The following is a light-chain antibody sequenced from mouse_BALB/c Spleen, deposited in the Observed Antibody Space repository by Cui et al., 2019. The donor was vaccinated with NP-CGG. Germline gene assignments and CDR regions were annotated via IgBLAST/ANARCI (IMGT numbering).Light chain of an antibody. CDR2: GTN. V-gene: IGLV1*01. CDR3: ALWYSNHWV. Sequence: HAVVTQESALTKSPGETVTLTCRSSTGAVTTNNYANWVQEKPDHLFTGLIGGTNNRAPGVPARFSGSLIGDKAALTITGAQTEDEAIYFCALWYSNHWVFGGGTKLTVL. CDR1: TGAVTTNNY. J-gene: IGLJ1*01.